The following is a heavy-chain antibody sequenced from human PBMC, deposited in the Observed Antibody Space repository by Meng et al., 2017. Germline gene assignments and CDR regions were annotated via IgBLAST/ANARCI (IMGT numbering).Heavy chain of an antibody. CDR2: ISYDGSNK. CDR1: GFTFRSYA. J-gene: IGHJ4*02. V-gene: IGHV3-30*01. D-gene: IGHD3-10*01. Sequence: VRRGECGGGVVQPGRALGLSCAASGFTFRSYAMHWVRQAPGKGLEWVAVISYDGSNKYYADSVKGRFTISRDNSKNTLYLQMNSLRAEDTAVYYCASMGYWGQGTLVTVSS. CDR3: ASMGY.